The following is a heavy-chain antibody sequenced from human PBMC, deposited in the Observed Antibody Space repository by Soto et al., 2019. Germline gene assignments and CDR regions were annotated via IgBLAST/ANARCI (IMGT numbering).Heavy chain of an antibody. D-gene: IGHD1-26*01. CDR2: ISYDGSNT. Sequence: QVQLVESGGGVVQPGRSLRLSCAASGFTFNIYGMHWVRQAPGKGLEWVGVISYDGSNTYYADSVKGRVNIARDNSRNTLYLQMNSLRPDDTAVYYCAKDRSRRRWVGATDIVDWGQGTLVTVSS. V-gene: IGHV3-30*18. CDR1: GFTFNIYG. J-gene: IGHJ4*02. CDR3: AKDRSRRRWVGATDIVD.